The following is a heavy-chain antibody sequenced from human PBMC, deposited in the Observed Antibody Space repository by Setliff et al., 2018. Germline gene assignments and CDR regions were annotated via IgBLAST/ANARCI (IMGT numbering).Heavy chain of an antibody. CDR2: IYTDGST. D-gene: IGHD1-26*01. J-gene: IGHJ4*02. V-gene: IGHV4-4*07. CDR3: ARTGTYRYFDY. CDR1: GGSLSSFYY. Sequence: SETLSLTCTVSGGSLSSFYYWSWIRQPAGKGLEWIGQIYTDGSTNYNPSLRSRVTMSVDTSKNQFSLKLSSVTAADTAVYYCARTGTYRYFDYWGQGALVTVSS.